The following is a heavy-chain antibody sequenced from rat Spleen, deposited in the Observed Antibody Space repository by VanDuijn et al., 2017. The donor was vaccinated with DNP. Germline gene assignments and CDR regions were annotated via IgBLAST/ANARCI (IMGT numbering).Heavy chain of an antibody. V-gene: IGHV5-25*01. J-gene: IGHJ4*01. CDR1: GFTFKNHD. Sequence: EVHLVESGGGLVQPGRSLKLSCAASGFTFKNHDMAWVRQAPTRGLEWVASINTGGDSAYYRDSLKGRFTVSRDNANSTLYLQMDSLRSEDTATYYCATHGTGSYAMDAWGQGTSVTVSS. CDR3: ATHGTGSYAMDA. CDR2: INTGGDSA. D-gene: IGHD5-1*01.